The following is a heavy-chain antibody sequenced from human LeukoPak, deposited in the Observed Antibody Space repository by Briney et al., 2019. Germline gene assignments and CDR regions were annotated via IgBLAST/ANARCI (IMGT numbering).Heavy chain of an antibody. Sequence: SVKVSCKASGGTFSSYTISWVRQAPGQGLEWMGRIIPILGIANYAQKFQGRVTITADKPTSTAYMELSSLRSEDTAVYYCARDRNGGNLVDYWGQGTLVTVSS. D-gene: IGHD4-23*01. CDR2: IIPILGIA. CDR1: GGTFSSYT. CDR3: ARDRNGGNLVDY. V-gene: IGHV1-69*04. J-gene: IGHJ4*02.